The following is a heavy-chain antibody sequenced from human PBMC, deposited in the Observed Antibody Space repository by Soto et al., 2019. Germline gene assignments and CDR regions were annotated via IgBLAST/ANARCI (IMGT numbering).Heavy chain of an antibody. V-gene: IGHV2-26*01. J-gene: IGHJ4*02. CDR2: IFSNDEK. CDR3: ARIYGCGELFVFDY. D-gene: IGHD3-10*01. Sequence: QVTLKESGPVLVKPTETLTLTCTVSGFSFNNPRVGVSWIRQPPGKALEWLAHIFSNDEKSYSTSLKSGLTISNDTSKSQVVLTMTNMDPVDTATYYCARIYGCGELFVFDYWGQGTLVTVSS. CDR1: GFSFNNPRVG.